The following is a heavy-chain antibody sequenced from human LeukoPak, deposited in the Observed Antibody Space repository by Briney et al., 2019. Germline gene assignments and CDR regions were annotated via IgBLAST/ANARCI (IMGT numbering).Heavy chain of an antibody. V-gene: IGHV1-18*01. Sequence: ASVRVSCKASGYTFTSYGISWVRQAPGQGLEWMRWISAYNGNTNYAQKFQGRVTMTTDTSTSTAYMELRSLRSDDTALYYCARWVRMTTWFDPWGQGTLVTVSS. D-gene: IGHD4-17*01. CDR3: ARWVRMTTWFDP. J-gene: IGHJ5*02. CDR2: ISAYNGNT. CDR1: GYTFTSYG.